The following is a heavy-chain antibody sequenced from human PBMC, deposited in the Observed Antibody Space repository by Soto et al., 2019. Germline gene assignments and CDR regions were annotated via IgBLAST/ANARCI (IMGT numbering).Heavy chain of an antibody. Sequence: SETLSLTCAVSGYSISSSNWWGCIRQPPGKGLEWIGYIYYTGSTYYNPSLKSRVTMSVDTSKNQFSLKLSSVTAVDTAVYYCARHDSSGYWVDDWGQGTLVTVS. J-gene: IGHJ4*02. D-gene: IGHD3-22*01. CDR2: IYYTGST. CDR1: GYSISSSNW. V-gene: IGHV4-28*01. CDR3: ARHDSSGYWVDD.